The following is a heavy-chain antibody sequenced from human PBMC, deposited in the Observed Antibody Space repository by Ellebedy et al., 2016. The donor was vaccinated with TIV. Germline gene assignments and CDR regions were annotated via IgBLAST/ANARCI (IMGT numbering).Heavy chain of an antibody. D-gene: IGHD1-26*01. CDR2: VTHSGGT. J-gene: IGHJ5*02. Sequence: SQTLSLTCXVYIGSFSGYFWTWIRQSPGKGLEWLGEVTHSGGTNYNPYLQSRVIISLDTSKGQFSLQLSSVTAADTAVYYCARGSPQAWELLATWGQGTLVTVSS. CDR3: ARGSPQAWELLAT. V-gene: IGHV4-34*01. CDR1: IGSFSGYF.